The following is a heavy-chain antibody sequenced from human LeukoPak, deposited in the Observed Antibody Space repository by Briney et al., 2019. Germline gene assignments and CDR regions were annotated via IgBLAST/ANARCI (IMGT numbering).Heavy chain of an antibody. CDR3: ARTGGYSSGWYPGNWFDP. Sequence: SEALSLTCAVSGYSISSDFYWGWIRQPPGKGLEWIGIIYHSGSTYYNPPLKTRVSMSVDTSKKQFSLNLISVTAADTAVYYCARTGGYSSGWYPGNWFDPWGQGTLVTVSS. CDR1: GYSISSDFY. V-gene: IGHV4-38-2*01. CDR2: IYHSGST. D-gene: IGHD6-19*01. J-gene: IGHJ5*02.